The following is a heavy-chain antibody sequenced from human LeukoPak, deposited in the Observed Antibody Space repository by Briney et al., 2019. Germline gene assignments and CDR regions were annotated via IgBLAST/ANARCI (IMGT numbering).Heavy chain of an antibody. D-gene: IGHD1-26*01. J-gene: IGHJ4*02. CDR1: GFTFSSFT. V-gene: IGHV3-21*01. CDR2: ISSNSDYI. Sequence: PGGSLRLSCVASGFTFSSFTMDWVRRAPGKGLEWVSSISSNSDYIYYADSVKGRLTISRDNAKNSLYLQMTSLRAEDTAVYFCARGVGATTHYFDLWGQGALVTVSS. CDR3: ARGVGATTHYFDL.